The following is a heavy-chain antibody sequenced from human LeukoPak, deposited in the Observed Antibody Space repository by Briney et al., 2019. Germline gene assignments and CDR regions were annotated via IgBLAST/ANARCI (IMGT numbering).Heavy chain of an antibody. CDR2: ISYDGSNK. J-gene: IGHJ3*02. CDR1: GFTFTNYA. Sequence: GGSLRLSCAASGFTFTNYAIHWVRQAPGKGLEWVAVISYDGSNKYYADSVKGRFTISRDNSKNTLYLQMNSLRAEDTAVYYCARPRITMIAIDAFDIWGQGTMVTVSS. CDR3: ARPRITMIAIDAFDI. D-gene: IGHD3-22*01. V-gene: IGHV3-30-3*01.